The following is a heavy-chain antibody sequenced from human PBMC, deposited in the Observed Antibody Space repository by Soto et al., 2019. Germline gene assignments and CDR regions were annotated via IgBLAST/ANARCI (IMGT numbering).Heavy chain of an antibody. V-gene: IGHV4-34*01. Sequence: PSETLSLTCAVYGGSFSGYYWSWIRQPPGKGLEWIGEINHSGSTNYNPSLKSRVTISVDTSKNQFSLKLSSVTAADTAVYYCARGLRGGVVVVAATPGGLESYFDYWGQVTLVSVS. J-gene: IGHJ4*02. D-gene: IGHD2-15*01. CDR2: INHSGST. CDR3: ARGLRGGVVVVAATPGGLESYFDY. CDR1: GGSFSGYY.